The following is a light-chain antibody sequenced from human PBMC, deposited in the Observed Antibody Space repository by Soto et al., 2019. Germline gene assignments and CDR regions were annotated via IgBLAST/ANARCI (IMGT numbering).Light chain of an antibody. Sequence: DIQMTQSPSSLSASVGDRVTITCHESQDISNYLNWYQQKPGKAPKLLIYDASNMETGVPSKFSGSGSGTDFTFTISSLQPEDFATYYCQQYDNPPPLTFGGGTKVEIK. CDR1: QDISNY. V-gene: IGKV1-33*01. CDR2: DAS. CDR3: QQYDNPPPLT. J-gene: IGKJ4*01.